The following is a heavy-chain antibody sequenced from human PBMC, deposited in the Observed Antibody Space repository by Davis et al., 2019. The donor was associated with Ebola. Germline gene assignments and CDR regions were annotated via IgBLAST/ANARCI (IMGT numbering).Heavy chain of an antibody. CDR1: GGTFSSYA. CDR2: IIPIFGIA. J-gene: IGHJ5*02. D-gene: IGHD6-13*01. V-gene: IGHV1-69*10. Sequence: AASVKVSCKASGGTFSSYAISWVRQAPGQGLEWMGGIIPIFGIANYAQKFQGRVTMTRNTSISTAYMELSSLRSEDTAVYYCAREAPYSSSWYNWFDPWGQGTLVTVSS. CDR3: AREAPYSSSWYNWFDP.